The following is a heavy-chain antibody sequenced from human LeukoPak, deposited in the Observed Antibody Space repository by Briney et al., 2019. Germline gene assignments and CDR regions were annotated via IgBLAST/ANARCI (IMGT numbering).Heavy chain of an antibody. V-gene: IGHV4-59*01. CDR1: GGSINRYY. D-gene: IGHD1-14*01. CDR3: ARPPTVNPGNYGMDV. CDR2: IHYSGST. Sequence: SETLSLTCTVSGGSINRYYWNWIRQTPGERLEWIGWIHYSGSTSYNPSLKSRVTISVDTSKNQFSLKLSSVTAADTAVYYCARPPTVNPGNYGMDVWGQGTTVTVSS. J-gene: IGHJ6*02.